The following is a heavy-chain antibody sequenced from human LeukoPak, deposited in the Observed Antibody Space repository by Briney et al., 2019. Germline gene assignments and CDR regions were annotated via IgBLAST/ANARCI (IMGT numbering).Heavy chain of an antibody. CDR3: VRNDGDDAFDI. V-gene: IGHV3-48*01. Sequence: PGGSLRLSCAASGFTFSGYSMNWFRQAPGRGLEWVSYISSTSTTIYYKDSVKGRFTIYRDNAKNSLYLHMTSLRVEDTAVYYCVRNDGDDAFDIWGQGTMVTVSS. D-gene: IGHD4-17*01. J-gene: IGHJ3*02. CDR2: ISSTSTTI. CDR1: GFTFSGYS.